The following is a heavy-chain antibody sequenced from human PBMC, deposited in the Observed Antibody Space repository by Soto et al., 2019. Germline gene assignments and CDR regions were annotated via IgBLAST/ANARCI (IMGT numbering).Heavy chain of an antibody. CDR1: GGTFSSYA. CDR2: IIPIFGTA. CDR3: ARDCRVGASRWFDP. J-gene: IGHJ5*02. V-gene: IGHV1-69*13. D-gene: IGHD1-26*01. Sequence: SVKVSCKASGGTFSSYAISWVRQAPGQGLEWMGGIIPIFGTANYAQKFQGRVTITADESTSTAYMELSSLRSEDTAAYYCARDCRVGASRWFDPWGQGTLVTVSS.